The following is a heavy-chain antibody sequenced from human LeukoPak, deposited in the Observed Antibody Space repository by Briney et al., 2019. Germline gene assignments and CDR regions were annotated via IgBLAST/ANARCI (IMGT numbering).Heavy chain of an antibody. V-gene: IGHV1-2*02. CDR3: ARGKYQLLSHRNWFDP. CDR2: INPNSGGT. CDR1: GYTFTGYY. D-gene: IGHD2-2*01. J-gene: IGHJ5*02. Sequence: GASVKVSCKASGYTFTGYYMHWVRQAPGQGLEWMGWINPNSGGTNYAQKFQGRVTMTRDTSISTAYMELSRLRSDDTAVYYCARGKYQLLSHRNWFDPWGQGTLVTVSS.